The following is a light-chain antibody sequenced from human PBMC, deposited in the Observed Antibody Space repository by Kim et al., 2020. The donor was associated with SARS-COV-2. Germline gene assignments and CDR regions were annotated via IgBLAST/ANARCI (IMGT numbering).Light chain of an antibody. Sequence: VGDTVTIPCRASQSIRNNLGSYQQNPGRDPMRLIYVASRLQSGVPSRFSVSGSGAEFTLTLSSVQPEDFATYFCLQHSTYPITFGQGTRLEIK. CDR2: VAS. V-gene: IGKV1-17*01. J-gene: IGKJ5*01. CDR3: LQHSTYPIT. CDR1: QSIRNN.